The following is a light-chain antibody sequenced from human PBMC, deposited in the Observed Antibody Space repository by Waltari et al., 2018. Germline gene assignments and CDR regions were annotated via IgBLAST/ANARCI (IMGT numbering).Light chain of an antibody. J-gene: IGKJ1*01. CDR3: QLLNSSQWT. V-gene: IGKV1-9*01. Sequence: IQLTQSPSSLSASVGDRVTIACRASQGISDFLAWYQQKPGKAPKLLIYAASTLQSGVPSRFSGSGSGTDFTLTITSLQPEDFATYYCQLLNSSQWTFGQGTKVEIK. CDR1: QGISDF. CDR2: AAS.